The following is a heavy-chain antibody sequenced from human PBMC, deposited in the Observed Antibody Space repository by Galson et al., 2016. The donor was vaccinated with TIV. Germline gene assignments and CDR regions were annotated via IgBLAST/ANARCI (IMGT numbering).Heavy chain of an antibody. CDR2: IYNNMDFSETT. CDR1: GDSISSYC. D-gene: IGHD2-8*01. CDR3: ARQRNLSNGPWFDS. Sequence: LSLTCTVSGDSISSYCWTWIRQSPGKGLEWIGYIYNNMDFSETTNYNPSLMSRVTISLDTSRSHISLKLTSVTAADTAVYYCARQRNLSNGPWFDSWGQGALVTVSS. V-gene: IGHV4-59*08. J-gene: IGHJ5*01.